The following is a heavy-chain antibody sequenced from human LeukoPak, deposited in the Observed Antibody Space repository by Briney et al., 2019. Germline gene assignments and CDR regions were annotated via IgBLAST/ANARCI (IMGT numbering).Heavy chain of an antibody. Sequence: SETLSLTCTVSGGFITSHYWSWIRQPPGKGLEWIGYFYYSGSTNYNPSLERRVTISVDTSRAHFYLKLSSVTAADTAVYYCARSGGRDGYNFGYWGPGTLVTVSS. V-gene: IGHV4-59*08. CDR3: ARSGGRDGYNFGY. J-gene: IGHJ4*02. D-gene: IGHD5-24*01. CDR2: FYYSGST. CDR1: GGFITSHY.